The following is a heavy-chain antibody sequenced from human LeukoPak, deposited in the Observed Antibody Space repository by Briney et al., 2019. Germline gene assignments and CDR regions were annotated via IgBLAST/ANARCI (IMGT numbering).Heavy chain of an antibody. J-gene: IGHJ4*02. D-gene: IGHD1-26*01. Sequence: SETLSLTCTVSGGSITSYYWSWIRQPPGKGLEWIGYIYYKGNTKYNASLKSRVTISVDTSKNQFSLKLSSVTAADTAVYYCASLRERSYYARGFDYWGQGTLVTASS. V-gene: IGHV4-59*08. CDR3: ASLRERSYYARGFDY. CDR1: GGSITSYY. CDR2: IYYKGNT.